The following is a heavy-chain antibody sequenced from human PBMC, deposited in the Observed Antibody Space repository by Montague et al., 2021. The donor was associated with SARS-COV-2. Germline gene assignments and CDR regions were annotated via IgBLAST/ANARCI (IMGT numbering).Heavy chain of an antibody. CDR3: ARGAPGY. CDR2: INRGGST. J-gene: IGHJ4*02. CDR1: GGSFSDYH. V-gene: IGHV4-34*01. D-gene: IGHD1-1*01. Sequence: SETLSLTCAVYGGSFSDYHWTWIRQSPGEGLEWIGQINRGGSTKYNPSLKSRVTISIDTSKKQFSLKLTSVTAADTAVYYCARGAPGYWGQETLVTVSS.